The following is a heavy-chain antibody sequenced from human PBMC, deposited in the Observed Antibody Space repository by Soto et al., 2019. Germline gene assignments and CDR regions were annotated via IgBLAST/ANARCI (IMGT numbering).Heavy chain of an antibody. Sequence: ASVKVSCKASGYTFTSYGISWVRQAPGQGLEWMGWISAYNGSTNYAQKLQGRVTMTTDTSTSTAYMELSSLRSEDTAVYYCALGYCGGDCYSRPFDYWGQGTLVTVSS. CDR2: ISAYNGST. D-gene: IGHD2-21*02. V-gene: IGHV1-18*01. CDR3: ALGYCGGDCYSRPFDY. CDR1: GYTFTSYG. J-gene: IGHJ4*02.